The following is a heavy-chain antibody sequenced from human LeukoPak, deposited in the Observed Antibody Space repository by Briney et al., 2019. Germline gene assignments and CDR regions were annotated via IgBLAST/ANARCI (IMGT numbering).Heavy chain of an antibody. CDR2: ISSSSSYI. CDR1: GFTFSSYS. CDR3: ARDHSSSWYNYYYYMDV. J-gene: IGHJ6*03. D-gene: IGHD6-13*01. V-gene: IGHV3-21*01. Sequence: GGSLRLSCAASGFTFSSYSMNWVRQAPGKGLEWVSSISSSSSYIYYADSVKGRFTISRDNAKNSLYLQMNSLRAEDTAVYYCARDHSSSWYNYYYYMDVWGKGTTVTISS.